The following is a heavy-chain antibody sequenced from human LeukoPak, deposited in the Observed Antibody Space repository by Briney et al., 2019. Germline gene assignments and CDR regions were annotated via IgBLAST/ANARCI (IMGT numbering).Heavy chain of an antibody. CDR1: GGSISSGGYY. CDR2: IYHSGST. J-gene: IGHJ3*02. Sequence: PSETLSLTCTVSGGSISSGGYYWSWIRQPPGKGLEWIGYIYHSGSTYYNPSLKSRVTISVDRSKNQFSLKLSSVTAADTAVYYCARNIVVVPAAAAGGAFDIWGQGTMVTVSS. D-gene: IGHD2-2*01. CDR3: ARNIVVVPAAAAGGAFDI. V-gene: IGHV4-30-2*01.